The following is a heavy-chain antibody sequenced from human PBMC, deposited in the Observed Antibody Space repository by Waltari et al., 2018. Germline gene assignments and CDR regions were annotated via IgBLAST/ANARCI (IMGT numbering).Heavy chain of an antibody. V-gene: IGHV2-70*04. Sequence: QVTLKESGPALVKPTQTLTLTCTFSGFSLSTSGMRVSWIRQPPGKALEWLARIDWDDDKFYSTSLKTRLTISKDTSKNQVVLTMTNMDPVDTATYYCARIPSGYEGIDYWGQGTLVTVSS. CDR2: IDWDDDK. J-gene: IGHJ4*02. CDR1: GFSLSTSGMR. CDR3: ARIPSGYEGIDY. D-gene: IGHD5-12*01.